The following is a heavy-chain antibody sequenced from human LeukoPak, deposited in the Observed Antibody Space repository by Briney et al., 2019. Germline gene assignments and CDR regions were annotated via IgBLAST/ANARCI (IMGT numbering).Heavy chain of an antibody. CDR2: IYYSGST. CDR1: GGSISSYY. D-gene: IGHD3-22*01. CDR3: ARDRGGSGYYSDAFDI. V-gene: IGHV4-59*12. J-gene: IGHJ3*02. Sequence: PSETLSLTCTVSGGSISSYYWSWIRQPPGKGLEWIAYIYYSGSTNYNPSLKSRVTISVDTSKNQFSLKLSSVTAADTAVYYCARDRGGSGYYSDAFDIWGQGTMVTVSS.